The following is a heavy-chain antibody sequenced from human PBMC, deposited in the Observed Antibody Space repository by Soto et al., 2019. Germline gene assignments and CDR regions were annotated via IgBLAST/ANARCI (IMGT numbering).Heavy chain of an antibody. CDR2: IYYSGST. CDR1: GGSISSGGYY. CDR3: ARHVGCSSTSCYYRDRYYGMDV. V-gene: IGHV4-31*03. Sequence: QVQLQESGPGLVKPSQTLSLTCTVSGGSISSGGYYWSWIRQHPGKGLEWIGYIYYSGSTYYNPSLKSRVTISVDTSKNQFSLKLSSVTAADTAVYYCARHVGCSSTSCYYRDRYYGMDVWGQGTTVTVSS. D-gene: IGHD2-2*01. J-gene: IGHJ6*02.